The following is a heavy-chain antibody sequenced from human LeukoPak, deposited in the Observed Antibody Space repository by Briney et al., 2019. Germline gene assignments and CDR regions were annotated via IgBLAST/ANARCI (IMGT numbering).Heavy chain of an antibody. V-gene: IGHV3-23*01. CDR1: GFSFNNYA. Sequence: GGSLILSCAASGFSFNNYAMTWDRQAPGGGLEWVSTISSRGDSTYDADSVRGRFTISRDNSQNSLYLQMNSLRAEDTAVYYCAKGPRPDISVAHTLERWGQGTLVTVSS. CDR2: ISSRGDST. J-gene: IGHJ4*02. CDR3: AKGPRPDISVAHTLER. D-gene: IGHD6-19*01.